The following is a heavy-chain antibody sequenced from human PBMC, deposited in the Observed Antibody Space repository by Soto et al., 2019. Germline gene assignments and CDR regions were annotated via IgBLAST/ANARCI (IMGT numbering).Heavy chain of an antibody. Sequence: EVQLVESGGGLVQPGRSLRLSCAASGFTFDDYAMHWVRQAPGKGLEWVSGISWNSGSIGYADSVKGRFTISRDNAKNSLYLQMNSLRAEDTALYYCAKDVSYYGSGSYPFWGQGTLVTVSS. D-gene: IGHD3-10*01. J-gene: IGHJ4*02. CDR3: AKDVSYYGSGSYPF. CDR1: GFTFDDYA. V-gene: IGHV3-9*01. CDR2: ISWNSGSI.